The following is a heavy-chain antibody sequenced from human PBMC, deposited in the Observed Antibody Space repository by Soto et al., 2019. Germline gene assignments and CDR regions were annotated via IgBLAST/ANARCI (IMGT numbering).Heavy chain of an antibody. CDR2: TYYRSKWYS. Sequence: SQTLSLTCAISGDSVSSNSAAWNWIRQSPSRGLEWLGRTYYRSKWYSDYAVSVKSRITINPDTSKNQFSLQLNSVTPEDSAVYYCAKVWLSSGRSMWGFYSWGQGIQVPVSS. V-gene: IGHV6-1*01. CDR1: GDSVSSNSAA. D-gene: IGHD6-19*01. CDR3: AKVWLSSGRSMWGFYS. J-gene: IGHJ4*02.